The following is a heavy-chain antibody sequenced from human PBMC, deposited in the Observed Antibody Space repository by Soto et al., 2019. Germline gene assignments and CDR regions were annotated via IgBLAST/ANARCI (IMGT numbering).Heavy chain of an antibody. CDR2: INPNGGGT. D-gene: IGHD3-3*01. CDR3: ASVATIFGVVPDY. CDR1: GYTFTGYY. J-gene: IGHJ4*02. Sequence: ASVKVSCKASGYTFTGYYIHWVRQAPGQGLEWMGWINPNGGGTNYAQKFQDWVTMTRDTSISTAYMELSRLKSDDTAVYYCASVATIFGVVPDYWGQGTLVTVSS. V-gene: IGHV1-2*04.